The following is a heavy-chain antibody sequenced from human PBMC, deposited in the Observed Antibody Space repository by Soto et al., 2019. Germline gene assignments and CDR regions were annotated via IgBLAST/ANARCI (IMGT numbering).Heavy chain of an antibody. CDR2: ISAYNGNT. Sequence: ASVKVSFKASGYTFTSYGISWLRQAPGQGLEWMGWISAYNGNTNYAQKLQGRVTMTTDTSTSTAYMELRSLRSDDTAVYYCAKGGYNWNYGPGGWFDPWGQGTLVTVSS. D-gene: IGHD1-7*01. J-gene: IGHJ5*02. CDR3: AKGGYNWNYGPGGWFDP. CDR1: GYTFTSYG. V-gene: IGHV1-18*01.